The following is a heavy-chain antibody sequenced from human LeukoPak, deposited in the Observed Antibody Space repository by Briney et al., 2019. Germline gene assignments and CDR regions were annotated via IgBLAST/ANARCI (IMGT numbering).Heavy chain of an antibody. V-gene: IGHV3-30-3*01. D-gene: IGHD3-22*01. J-gene: IGHJ3*02. CDR1: GFTVSSNY. CDR2: ISYDGSNK. CDR3: ATSMIVVPSGAFDI. Sequence: GGSLRLSCAASGFTVSSNYMSWVRQAPGKGLEWVAVISYDGSNKYYADSVKGRFTISRDNSKNTLYLQMNSLRAEDTAVYYCATSMIVVPSGAFDIWGQGTMVTVSS.